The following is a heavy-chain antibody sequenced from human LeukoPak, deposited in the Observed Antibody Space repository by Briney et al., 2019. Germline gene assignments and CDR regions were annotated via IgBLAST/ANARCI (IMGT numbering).Heavy chain of an antibody. CDR3: VVVITAFDY. CDR2: IYYSVST. Sequence: SETLSLTCTVSGGSISSSSYYWGWNRQPPGKGLEWIGSIYYSVSTYYNPSLKSRVTISVDTSKNQFSLKLSSVTAADTAVYYCVVVITAFDYWGQGTLVTVSS. D-gene: IGHD3-22*01. J-gene: IGHJ4*02. V-gene: IGHV4-39*07. CDR1: GGSISSSSYY.